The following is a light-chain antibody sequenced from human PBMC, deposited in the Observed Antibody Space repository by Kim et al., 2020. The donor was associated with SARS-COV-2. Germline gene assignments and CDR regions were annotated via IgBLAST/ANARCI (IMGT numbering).Light chain of an antibody. CDR2: RTN. V-gene: IGLV1-47*01. J-gene: IGLJ1*01. Sequence: QSVLTQPPSASGTPGQRITISCSGSNSNIGNNFVYWYQQLPATAPKLLIYRTNRRPSGVPDRFSGSKSGASASLAISALRSEDEANYYCATWDDSLSAYVFGTGTKVTVL. CDR1: NSNIGNNF. CDR3: ATWDDSLSAYV.